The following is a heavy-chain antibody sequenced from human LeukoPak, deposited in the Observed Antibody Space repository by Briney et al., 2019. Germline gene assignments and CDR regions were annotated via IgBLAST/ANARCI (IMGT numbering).Heavy chain of an antibody. V-gene: IGHV3-11*01. J-gene: IGHJ4*02. CDR2: ISSSGSTI. Sequence: GGSLRLSCAASGFTFSDYYMSWIRQAPGKGLEWVSYISSSGSTIYYADSVKGRFTISRDNSKDTLYLHMNSLRAEDTAVYFCAKGFYGDYTPDYWGQGTLVTVSS. CDR1: GFTFSDYY. D-gene: IGHD4-17*01. CDR3: AKGFYGDYTPDY.